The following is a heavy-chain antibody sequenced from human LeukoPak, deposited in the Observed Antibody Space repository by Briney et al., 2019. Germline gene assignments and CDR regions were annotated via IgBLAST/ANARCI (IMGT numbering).Heavy chain of an antibody. CDR3: ARSITIFGVVRYFDL. D-gene: IGHD3-3*01. Sequence: PSETLSLTCTVSGGSISSYYWSWIRQPAGKGLEWIGRIYTSGSTNYNPSLESRVTMSVDTSKNQFSLKLSSVTAADTAVYYCARSITIFGVVRYFDLWGRGTLVTVSS. CDR2: IYTSGST. V-gene: IGHV4-4*07. J-gene: IGHJ2*01. CDR1: GGSISSYY.